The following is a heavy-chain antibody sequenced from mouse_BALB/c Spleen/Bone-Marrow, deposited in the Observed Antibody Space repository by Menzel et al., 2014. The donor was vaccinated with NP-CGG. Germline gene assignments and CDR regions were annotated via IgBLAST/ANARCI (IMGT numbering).Heavy chain of an antibody. D-gene: IGHD2-1*01. J-gene: IGHJ1*01. CDR2: IWAGGST. Sequence: QVQLQQSGPGLVAPSQSLSIICTVSGFSLTSYGVHWVRQPPGKGLEWLGVIWAGGSTNYYSALMSRLSISKDNSKSQVFLKMNSLQIDDTAMYYCARDHGVTRDFDVWGAGTTVTVSS. CDR3: ARDHGVTRDFDV. V-gene: IGHV2-9*02. CDR1: GFSLTSYG.